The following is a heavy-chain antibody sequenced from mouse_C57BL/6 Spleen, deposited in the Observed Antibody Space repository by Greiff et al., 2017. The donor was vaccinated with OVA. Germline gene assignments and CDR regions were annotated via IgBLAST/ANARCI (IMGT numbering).Heavy chain of an antibody. D-gene: IGHD2-1*01. V-gene: IGHV1-52*01. CDR2: IDPSDSET. Sequence: QVQLQQPGAELVRPGSSVKLSCKASGYTFTSYWMHWVKQRPIQGLEWIGNIDPSDSETHYNQKFKDKATLTVDKSSSTAYMQLSSLTSEDSAVYYCARDGNYAWFAYCGQGTLVTVSA. CDR3: ARDGNYAWFAY. J-gene: IGHJ3*01. CDR1: GYTFTSYW.